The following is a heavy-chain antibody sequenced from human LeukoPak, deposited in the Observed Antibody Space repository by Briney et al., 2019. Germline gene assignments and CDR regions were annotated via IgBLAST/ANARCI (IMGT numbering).Heavy chain of an antibody. CDR1: GYTFISYD. CDR3: ARALRRWYSGSYRGLDY. V-gene: IGHV1-8*01. D-gene: IGHD1-26*01. Sequence: ASVKVFCKASGYTFISYDINCVREATGQGLEWMGWMNPNSGNTGYAQKFQGRVTMTRNTSISTAYMELSSLRSEDTAVYYCARALRRWYSGSYRGLDYWGQGTLVTVSS. CDR2: MNPNSGNT. J-gene: IGHJ4*02.